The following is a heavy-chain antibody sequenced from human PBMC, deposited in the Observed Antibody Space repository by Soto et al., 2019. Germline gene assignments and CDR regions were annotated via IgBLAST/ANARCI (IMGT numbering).Heavy chain of an antibody. Sequence: GGSLSLSCAASGFTFSSYGMHWVRQAPGKGLEWVAVIWYDGSNKYYADSVKGRFTISRDNSKNTLYLQMNSLRAEDTAVYYCARDRNDFWSGYYTPLVYYYYYYGMDVWGQGTTVTVSS. CDR2: IWYDGSNK. V-gene: IGHV3-33*01. D-gene: IGHD3-3*01. J-gene: IGHJ6*02. CDR3: ARDRNDFWSGYYTPLVYYYYYYGMDV. CDR1: GFTFSSYG.